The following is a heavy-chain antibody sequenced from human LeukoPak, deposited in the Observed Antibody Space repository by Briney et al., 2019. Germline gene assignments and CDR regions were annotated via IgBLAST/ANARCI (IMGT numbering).Heavy chain of an antibody. CDR3: ARVVGSGWYWIDP. Sequence: ASVKVSCKASGYTFSNYYMHWVRQAPGQGLEWMGIINPSSGSTTYAQKSQGRVTMTRDTPTSTLYMELSNLRSEDTAVYYCARVVGSGWYWIDPWGQGTLVIVSS. D-gene: IGHD6-19*01. CDR1: GYTFSNYY. CDR2: INPSSGST. J-gene: IGHJ5*02. V-gene: IGHV1-46*01.